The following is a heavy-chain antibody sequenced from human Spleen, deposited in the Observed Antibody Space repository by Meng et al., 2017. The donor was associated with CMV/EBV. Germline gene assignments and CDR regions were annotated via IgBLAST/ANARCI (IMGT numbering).Heavy chain of an antibody. Sequence: GGSLRLSCAASGFTFSSYWMYWVRQAPGKGLMWVSRINSDGSTTSYADSVKGRFTISRDNAKNTLFLQMNSLRAEDTAVYYCARDSGSFTSADSWGQGALVTVSS. D-gene: IGHD1-26*01. V-gene: IGHV3-74*01. CDR2: INSDGSTT. CDR1: GFTFSSYW. CDR3: ARDSGSFTSADS. J-gene: IGHJ4*02.